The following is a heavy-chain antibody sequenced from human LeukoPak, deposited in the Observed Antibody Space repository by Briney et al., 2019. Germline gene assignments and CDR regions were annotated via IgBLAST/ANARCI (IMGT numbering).Heavy chain of an antibody. V-gene: IGHV1-18*01. CDR3: ARGGYTRGYDY. J-gene: IGHJ4*02. Sequence: ASVKVSCKASDYTFTSYDISWMRQAPGQGLEWMGWISTSNGNTNYAQKLQGRVTLTADTSTSSAFLELRSLRSDDTALYYCARGGYTRGYDYWGQGTLVTVSS. CDR2: ISTSNGNT. D-gene: IGHD3-22*01. CDR1: DYTFTSYD.